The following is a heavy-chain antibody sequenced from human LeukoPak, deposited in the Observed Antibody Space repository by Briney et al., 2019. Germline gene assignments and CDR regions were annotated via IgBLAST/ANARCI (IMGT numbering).Heavy chain of an antibody. D-gene: IGHD6-19*01. J-gene: IGHJ4*02. CDR1: GIIFSSYW. CDR3: ASHSDWRLEY. V-gene: IGHV3-7*02. Sequence: QPGGSLRLSCAASGIIFSSYWMTWVRQAPGKGLEWVANIKQDGSQKNYVDSVKGRFTISRDNAKNSLYLQMNSLRAEDTAVYYCASHSDWRLEYWGQGTLVTVSS. CDR2: IKQDGSQK.